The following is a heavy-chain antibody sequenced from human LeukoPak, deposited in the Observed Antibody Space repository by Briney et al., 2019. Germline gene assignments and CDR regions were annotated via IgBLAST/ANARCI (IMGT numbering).Heavy chain of an antibody. J-gene: IGHJ4*02. Sequence: SETLSLTCTVSGGPISSYYWSWIRQPPGKGLEWIGYIYPSGSTNYNPSLKGRVTISVDTSKNQFSLKLSSVTAADSALYYCARGLTTVTSNYFDYWGQGTLVTVSS. CDR1: GGPISSYY. V-gene: IGHV4-4*09. D-gene: IGHD4-17*01. CDR3: ARGLTTVTSNYFDY. CDR2: IYPSGST.